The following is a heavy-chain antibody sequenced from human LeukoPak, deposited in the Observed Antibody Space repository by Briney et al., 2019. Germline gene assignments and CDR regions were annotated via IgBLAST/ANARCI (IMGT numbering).Heavy chain of an antibody. V-gene: IGHV5-51*01. CDR3: ARPAAGLGGFDY. CDR2: IYPGDSAT. D-gene: IGHD3-16*01. CDR1: GYSFTAYW. Sequence: GESLKISCRGSGYSFTAYWIAWVRQMPEKGLEWMATIYPGDSATTYSPSFQGQVTISADKSITTAYLQWSSLKASDTAMYYCARPAAGLGGFDYWGQGTPVTVTS. J-gene: IGHJ4*02.